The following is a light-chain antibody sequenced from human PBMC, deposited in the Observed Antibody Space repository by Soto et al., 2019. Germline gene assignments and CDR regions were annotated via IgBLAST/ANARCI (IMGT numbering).Light chain of an antibody. Sequence: EIVLTQSPATLYLSPGERATLSCRASQSVSGYLAWYQQKPGQAPRLLIYDASNRAAGIPARFSGSGSGTDFTLTISSLEPEDFAVYYCQQRSNWPPSVTFGGGTKVELK. CDR1: QSVSGY. CDR3: QQRSNWPPSVT. V-gene: IGKV3-11*01. J-gene: IGKJ4*01. CDR2: DAS.